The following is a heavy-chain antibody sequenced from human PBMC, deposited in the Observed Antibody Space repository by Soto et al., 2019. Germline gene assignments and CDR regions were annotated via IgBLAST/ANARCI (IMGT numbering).Heavy chain of an antibody. CDR1: GFSLSTYHMG. CDR3: AHAGDYDLLTFDH. V-gene: IGHV2-5*02. D-gene: IGHD3-22*01. CDR2: IYWDDDK. Sequence: QITLKESGPTLVRPAQTLTLTCDFSGFSLSTYHMGVAWIRQPPGKALEWLALIYWDDDKRYSPSLKDRLAMSKDTSNNQVVLTITNIGPGDSATYFCAHAGDYDLLTFDHWGPGTLVTVSS. J-gene: IGHJ4*02.